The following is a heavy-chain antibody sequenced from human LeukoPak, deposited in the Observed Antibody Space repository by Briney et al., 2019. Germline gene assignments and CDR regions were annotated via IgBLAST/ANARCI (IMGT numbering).Heavy chain of an antibody. V-gene: IGHV3-15*07. CDR3: ARVRYCSSTTCRGAFDI. CDR1: GFTFSNAW. CDR2: IKSKTDGGTT. Sequence: GGSLRLSCAASGFTFSNAWMNWVRQAPGKGLEWVGRIKSKTDGGTTDYAAPVKGRFTISRADSENSLYLQMNSLKTEDTAVYFCARVRYCSSTTCRGAFDIWGQGTMVTVSS. J-gene: IGHJ3*02. D-gene: IGHD2-2*01.